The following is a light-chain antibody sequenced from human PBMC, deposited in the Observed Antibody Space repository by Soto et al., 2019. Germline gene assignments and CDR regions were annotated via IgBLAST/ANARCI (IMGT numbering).Light chain of an antibody. Sequence: QSALTQPRSVSGSPGQSVTISCTGTSSDVGGYNYVSWYQQHPGKAPKLIIYDVSKRPSGVPDRFSGSKSGNTASLTISGLGAEDEADYYCCSYAGSYTLVFGGGTQLTVL. CDR3: CSYAGSYTLV. V-gene: IGLV2-11*01. CDR1: SSDVGGYNY. CDR2: DVS. J-gene: IGLJ7*01.